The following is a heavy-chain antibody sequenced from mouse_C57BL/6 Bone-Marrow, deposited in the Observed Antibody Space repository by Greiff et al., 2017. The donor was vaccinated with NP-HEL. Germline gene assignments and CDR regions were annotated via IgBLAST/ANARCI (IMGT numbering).Heavy chain of an antibody. J-gene: IGHJ2*01. Sequence: DVKLVESGGGLVKPGGSLKLSCAASGFTFSAYGMHWVRQAPEKGLEWVAYISSGSSTIYYADTVKGRFTISRDNAKNTLFLQMTSLRSEDTAMYYCARVTFDYWGQGTTLTVSS. CDR1: GFTFSAYG. V-gene: IGHV5-17*01. CDR3: ARVTFDY. D-gene: IGHD2-1*01. CDR2: ISSGSSTI.